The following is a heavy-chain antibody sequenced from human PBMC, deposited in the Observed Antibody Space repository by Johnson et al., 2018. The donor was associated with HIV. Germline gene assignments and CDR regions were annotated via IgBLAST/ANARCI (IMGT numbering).Heavy chain of an antibody. J-gene: IGHJ3*02. CDR3: AREHYDSSGYYYGGVSAFDI. Sequence: QVQLVESGGGVVQPGRSLRLSCAASGFTFSSYAMHWVRQAPGKGLEWVAVISYDGSNKYYADSVKGRFTISRDNSKNTLYLQMNSLRAEDTAVYYCAREHYDSSGYYYGGVSAFDIWGQGTMVTVSS. D-gene: IGHD3-22*01. V-gene: IGHV3-30-3*01. CDR1: GFTFSSYA. CDR2: ISYDGSNK.